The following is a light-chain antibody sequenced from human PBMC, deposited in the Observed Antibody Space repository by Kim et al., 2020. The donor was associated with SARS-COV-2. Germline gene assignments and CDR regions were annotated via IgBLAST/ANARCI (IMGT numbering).Light chain of an antibody. V-gene: IGKV3-15*01. Sequence: SRGESAPLSWRASQSVSNKLTWYQYKPGQPPRVVIYGASTRAPGIPARFSGSGSGTDFPLTVNSLQSEDFAVYYCHQYNDWPPGDTFGQGTKLEI. J-gene: IGKJ2*01. CDR3: HQYNDWPPGDT. CDR2: GAS. CDR1: QSVSNK.